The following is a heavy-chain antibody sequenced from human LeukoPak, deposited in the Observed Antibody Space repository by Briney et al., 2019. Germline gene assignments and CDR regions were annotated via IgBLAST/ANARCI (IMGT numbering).Heavy chain of an antibody. CDR2: IYYSGST. CDR1: GGSISSYY. D-gene: IGHD2-2*01. J-gene: IGHJ4*02. CDR3: ARGGLEYQLLNYFDY. V-gene: IGHV4-59*01. Sequence: LSETLSLTCTVPGGSISSYYWSWLRQPPGKGLEWVGYIYYSGSTNFNPSLKSRVTISVDTSKNQFSLKLSSVTAADTAVYYCARGGLEYQLLNYFDYWGQGTLVTVSS.